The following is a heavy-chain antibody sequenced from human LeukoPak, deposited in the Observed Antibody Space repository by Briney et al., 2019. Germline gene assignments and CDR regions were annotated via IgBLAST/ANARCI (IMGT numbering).Heavy chain of an antibody. D-gene: IGHD5-12*01. CDR1: GFTFSSYS. CDR3: ARDRSGYPKY. J-gene: IGHJ4*02. CDR2: ISSSSSYI. V-gene: IGHV3-21*01. Sequence: GGSLRLSCAASGFTFSSYSMNWVRQAPGKGLEWVSSISSSSSYIYYADSVKGRFTISRDNAKNSLYLQMNSLGAEDTAVYYCARDRSGYPKYWGQGTLVTVSS.